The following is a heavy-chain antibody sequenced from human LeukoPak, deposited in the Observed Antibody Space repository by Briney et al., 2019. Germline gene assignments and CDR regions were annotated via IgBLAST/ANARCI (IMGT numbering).Heavy chain of an antibody. J-gene: IGHJ3*02. V-gene: IGHV3-48*03. CDR2: VSSSGRTI. CDR1: GFTFRTYD. D-gene: IGHD6-13*01. Sequence: GGSLRLSCAASGFTFRTYDMNWVRQAPGKELEWVSYVSSSGRTIYYTDSVKDRFTVSRDNANTSLYLDMDSLRAEDTAIYYCARGPFVLIAAAANDAFDIWGQGTMVTVSS. CDR3: ARGPFVLIAAAANDAFDI.